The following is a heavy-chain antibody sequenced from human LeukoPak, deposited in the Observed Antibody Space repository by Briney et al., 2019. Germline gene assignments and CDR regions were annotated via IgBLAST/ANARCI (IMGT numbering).Heavy chain of an antibody. CDR3: AKDHGSSDWYYFDY. J-gene: IGHJ4*02. Sequence: PGGSLRLSCAASGFTFSSYAMHWVRQAPGKGLEWVAFIYYDGSNNYYADSVKGRFTISRDNSKNTLYLQMNTLRADDTAVYYCAKDHGSSDWYYFDYWGQGTLVTVSS. V-gene: IGHV3-30*02. CDR1: GFTFSSYA. D-gene: IGHD6-13*01. CDR2: IYYDGSNN.